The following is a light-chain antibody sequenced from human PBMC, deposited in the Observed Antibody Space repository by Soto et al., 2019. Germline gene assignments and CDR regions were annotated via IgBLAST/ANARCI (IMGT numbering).Light chain of an antibody. CDR2: TNN. V-gene: IGLV1-44*01. CDR3: EAWDDSLKAVV. J-gene: IGLJ2*01. Sequence: QSVLTQPTSASGTPGQRVTISCSGSNSNIGSNSVNWYQHVPGTAPKLLIYTNNLRPSGVPDRFSGSRSGTSASLDIIDLQSEYEAEYNCEAWDDSLKAVVFGGGTKVTVL. CDR1: NSNIGSNS.